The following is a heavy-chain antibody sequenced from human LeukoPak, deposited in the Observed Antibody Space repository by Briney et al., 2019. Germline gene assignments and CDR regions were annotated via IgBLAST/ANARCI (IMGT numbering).Heavy chain of an antibody. J-gene: IGHJ4*02. CDR2: ISTSGNTI. V-gene: IGHV3-48*03. CDR1: GFTFSSHE. D-gene: IGHD3-16*01. CDR3: AGGGTWIDY. Sequence: GGSLRLSCAASGFTFSSHEMNWVRQVPGKGLEWLSSISTSGNTIYYADSVKGRFTISRDNAKNSLYLQMNSLGAEDTAVYYCAGGGTWIDYWGQGTLVTVSS.